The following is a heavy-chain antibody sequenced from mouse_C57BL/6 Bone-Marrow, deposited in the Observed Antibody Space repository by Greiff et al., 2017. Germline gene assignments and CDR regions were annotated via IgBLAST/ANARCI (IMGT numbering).Heavy chain of an antibody. D-gene: IGHD2-5*01. V-gene: IGHV1-76*01. CDR2: IYPGSGNT. CDR3: AREGAYHSNQGAMDY. Sequence: QVQLKESGAELVRPGASVKLSCKASGYTFTDYYINWVKQRPGQGLEWIARIYPGSGNTYYNEKFKGKATLTAEKSSSTAYMQLSSRTSEDSAVYFCAREGAYHSNQGAMDYWGQGTSVTVSS. J-gene: IGHJ4*01. CDR1: GYTFTDYY.